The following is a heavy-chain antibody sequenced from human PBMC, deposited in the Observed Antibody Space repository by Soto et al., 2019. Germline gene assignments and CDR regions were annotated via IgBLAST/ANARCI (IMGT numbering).Heavy chain of an antibody. D-gene: IGHD6-6*01. Sequence: QVQLVQSGAEVKKPGASVKVSCKASGYTFTSYDINWVRQATGQGLEWMGWMNPNSGNTGYAQKFQGRVTMTRNTSISTAYMELSSLRSEDTAVYYCVRGPVSSSPSAIAFDIWGQGTMVTVSS. CDR3: VRGPVSSSPSAIAFDI. J-gene: IGHJ3*02. CDR2: MNPNSGNT. CDR1: GYTFTSYD. V-gene: IGHV1-8*01.